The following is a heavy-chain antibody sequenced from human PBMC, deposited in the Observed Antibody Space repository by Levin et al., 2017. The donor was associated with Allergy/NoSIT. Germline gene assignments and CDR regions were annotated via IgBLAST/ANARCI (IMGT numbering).Heavy chain of an antibody. CDR3: ARDADENSGYFFDY. V-gene: IGHV1-18*01. CDR2: ISIYNDNT. Sequence: GESLKISCKTSGYTFTNFGVSWVRQAPGQGLEWMGWISIYNDNTIYAQKFQGRVAMTADTSTRTVYMELRSLRSDDTAVYYCARDADENSGYFFDYWGQGTLVTVSS. CDR1: GYTFTNFG. D-gene: IGHD3-22*01. J-gene: IGHJ4*02.